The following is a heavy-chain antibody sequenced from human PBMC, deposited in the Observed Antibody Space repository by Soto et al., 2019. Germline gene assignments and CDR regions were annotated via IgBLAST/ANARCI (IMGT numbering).Heavy chain of an antibody. D-gene: IGHD3-9*01. J-gene: IGHJ4*02. CDR3: ARAVISTALLDY. Sequence: NPSETLSLTCAVSGGSISSGGYSWSWIRQPPGKGLEWIGYIYHSGSTYYNPSLKSRVTISVDRSKNQFSLKLSSVTAADTAVYYCARAVISTALLDYWGQGILVTVSS. V-gene: IGHV4-30-2*01. CDR2: IYHSGST. CDR1: GGSISSGGYS.